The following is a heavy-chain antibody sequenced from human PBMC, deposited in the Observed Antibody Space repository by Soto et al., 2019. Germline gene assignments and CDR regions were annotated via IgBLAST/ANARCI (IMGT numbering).Heavy chain of an antibody. Sequence: EVQLVESGGGLVQPGGSLKVSCAASGFIFSASGIHWVRQAPGKGLEWVGRIRSKGYSYATAYGASVKGRFTISRDDSKPTANLHMTCPEVEDTAVHFCTSRAEGGMDVWGEGPTVTVSS. CDR1: GFIFSASG. V-gene: IGHV3-73*01. CDR2: IRSKGYSYAT. CDR3: TSRAEGGMDV. J-gene: IGHJ6*04.